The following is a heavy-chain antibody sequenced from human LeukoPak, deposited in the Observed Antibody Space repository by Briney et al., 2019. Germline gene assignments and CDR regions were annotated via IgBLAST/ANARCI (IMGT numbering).Heavy chain of an antibody. CDR3: ARDGGKGWLWFDY. D-gene: IGHD3-9*01. V-gene: IGHV4-61*01. CDR1: GGSVSSSSYY. Sequence: SETLSLTCTVSGGSVSSSSYYWSWIRQPPGKGLEWIGYIYYSGSTNYNPSLKSRVTISLDTSKNQFSLKLSSVTAADTAVYYCARDGGKGWLWFDYWGQGTLVTVSS. J-gene: IGHJ4*02. CDR2: IYYSGST.